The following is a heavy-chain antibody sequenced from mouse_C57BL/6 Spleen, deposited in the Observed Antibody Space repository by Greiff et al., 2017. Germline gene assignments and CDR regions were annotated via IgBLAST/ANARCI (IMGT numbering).Heavy chain of an antibody. J-gene: IGHJ2*01. CDR3: ARKGPGADY. Sequence: VQLQQSGAELVRPGTSVKVSCKASGYAFTNYLIEWVKQRPGQGLEWIGVINPGSGGTNYTEKFKGKATLTADKSSSTAYMQLSSLTSEDSAVYVCARKGPGADYWGQGTTLTVSS. CDR1: GYAFTNYL. V-gene: IGHV1-54*01. CDR2: INPGSGGT.